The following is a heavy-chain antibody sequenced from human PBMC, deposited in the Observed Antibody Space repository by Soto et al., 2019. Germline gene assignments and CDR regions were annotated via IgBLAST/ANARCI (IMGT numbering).Heavy chain of an antibody. D-gene: IGHD2-2*01. CDR2: IDPGDSSA. CDR3: ARRYCSRADCYSDS. Sequence: PGESLKISCHGSGYTFFSCWIVWVRQVPGKGLEWVGRIDPGDSSATYSPTFQGHVTISADRSTRSAYLQWRSLRASDTAIYFCARRYCSRADCYSDSWGQGSLVTVSS. J-gene: IGHJ4*02. CDR1: GYTFFSCW. V-gene: IGHV5-10-1*01.